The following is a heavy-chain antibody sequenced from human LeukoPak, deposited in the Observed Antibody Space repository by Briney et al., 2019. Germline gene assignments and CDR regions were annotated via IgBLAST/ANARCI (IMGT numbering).Heavy chain of an antibody. CDR3: ARDIMASSGSYHRVSYYYGMDV. D-gene: IGHD1-26*01. CDR2: INSNGDST. Sequence: PGGSLRLSCSPSGFTFSAYAMHWVRQAPGKGLEYVSAINSNGDSTYYADSVKGRFTISRDNSKNTLYLQMNSLRAEDTAVYYCARDIMASSGSYHRVSYYYGMDVWGQGTTVTVSS. J-gene: IGHJ6*02. CDR1: GFTFSAYA. V-gene: IGHV3-64*04.